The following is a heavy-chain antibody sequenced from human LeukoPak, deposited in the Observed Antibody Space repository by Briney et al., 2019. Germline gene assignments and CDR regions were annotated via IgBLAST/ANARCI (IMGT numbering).Heavy chain of an antibody. CDR3: ARDRSAAAAGRSWYFDL. CDR1: GYTFTSYY. D-gene: IGHD6-13*01. CDR2: INPSGGST. Sequence: ASVKVSCKASGYTFTSYYMHWVRQAPGQGLEWMGIINPSGGSTIYAHKFQGRVTMTRDMSTSTVYMELNSLRSEDTAMYYCARDRSAAAAGRSWYFDLWGRGTLTTVSS. V-gene: IGHV1-46*01. J-gene: IGHJ2*01.